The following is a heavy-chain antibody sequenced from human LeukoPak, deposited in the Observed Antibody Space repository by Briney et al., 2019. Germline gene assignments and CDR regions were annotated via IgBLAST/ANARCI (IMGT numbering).Heavy chain of an antibody. J-gene: IGHJ4*02. Sequence: GASVKVSCKASGYTFTGYYMHWVRQAPGQGLEWMGWINPSSGDTNYAQKFQGRVTMTRDTSISTAYMELIRLRSDDTAVYYCARNYELVYNWFTSTEYYFDYWGQGTLVTVSS. CDR1: GYTFTGYY. CDR2: INPSSGDT. CDR3: ARNYELVYNWFTSTEYYFDY. V-gene: IGHV1-2*02. D-gene: IGHD1-20*01.